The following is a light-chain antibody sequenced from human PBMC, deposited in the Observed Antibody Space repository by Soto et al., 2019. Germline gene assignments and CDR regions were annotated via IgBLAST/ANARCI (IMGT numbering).Light chain of an antibody. J-gene: IGLJ1*01. CDR3: CSYAGSYTFV. CDR1: SSDVGVYNY. Sequence: QSVLTQPRSVSGSPGQSVTISCTGTSSDVGVYNYVSWYQQYPGKAPKIMIYDVSKRPSGVPDRFSGSKSDNTASLTISELQAEDEADYYCCSYAGSYTFVFGIGTKVTVL. CDR2: DVS. V-gene: IGLV2-11*01.